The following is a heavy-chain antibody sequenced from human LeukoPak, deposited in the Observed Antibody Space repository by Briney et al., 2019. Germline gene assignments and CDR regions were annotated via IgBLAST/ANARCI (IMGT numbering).Heavy chain of an antibody. Sequence: PGRSLRLSCAPSGFTFSSYLMHWVRQAPGKGLEWVAVISHDGSDRYYGDSVKGRFTISRDISKNTLYLQMNSLRAEDTAVYYCARGRGQWRAHYYFDYWGQGTLVTVSS. CDR2: ISHDGSDR. CDR3: ARGRGQWRAHYYFDY. J-gene: IGHJ4*02. CDR1: GFTFSSYL. V-gene: IGHV3-30*04. D-gene: IGHD6-19*01.